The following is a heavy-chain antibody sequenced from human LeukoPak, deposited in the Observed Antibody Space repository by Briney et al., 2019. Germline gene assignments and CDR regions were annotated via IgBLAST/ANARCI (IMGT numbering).Heavy chain of an antibody. J-gene: IGHJ5*02. CDR3: SREFRYCSGGACINWFDP. CDR1: GGATSSYT. CDR2: MHSSGST. Sequence: PSETLSLTCTVSGGATSSYTWTWIRQPAGQGLEWIGRMHSSGSTNYNPSLKSRISISVDKSKNLVSLRLTSLTAADTAVYFCSREFRYCSGGACINWFDPWGQGTLVTVSS. V-gene: IGHV4-4*07. D-gene: IGHD2-15*01.